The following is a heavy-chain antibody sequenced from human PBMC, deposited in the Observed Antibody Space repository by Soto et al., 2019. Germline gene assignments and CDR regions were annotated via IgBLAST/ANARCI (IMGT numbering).Heavy chain of an antibody. CDR3: ATKGRWYVGYYYYGMDV. CDR1: GYTLTGLS. Sequence: SVTVSCKVSGYTLTGLSMRWVRRAHGKGLEWMGGFDPEDGETIYAQKFQGRVTMTEDTSTDTAYMELSSLRSEDTAVYYCATKGRWYVGYYYYGMDVWGQGTTVTVSS. V-gene: IGHV1-24*01. J-gene: IGHJ6*02. CDR2: FDPEDGET. D-gene: IGHD6-13*01.